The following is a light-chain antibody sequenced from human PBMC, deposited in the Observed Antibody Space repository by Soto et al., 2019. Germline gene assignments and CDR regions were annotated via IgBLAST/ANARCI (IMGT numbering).Light chain of an antibody. Sequence: QSVLAQPASVSGSPGQSITISCTGTSSDVGSYNLVSWYQQHPGKAPKLMIYEGTKRPSGVSNRFSGAKSGSTASLTISGLQADEEAAYYCCSFAGSNTVVFGGGTKLTVL. V-gene: IGLV2-23*01. CDR3: CSFAGSNTVV. CDR1: SSDVGSYNL. J-gene: IGLJ2*01. CDR2: EGT.